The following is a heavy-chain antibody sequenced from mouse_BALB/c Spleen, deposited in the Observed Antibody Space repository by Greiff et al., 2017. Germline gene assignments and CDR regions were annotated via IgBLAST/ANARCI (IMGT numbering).Heavy chain of an antibody. V-gene: IGHV5-12-2*01. Sequence: EVKVVESGGGLVQPGGSLKLSCAASGFTFSSYTMSWVRQTPEKRLEWVAYISNGGGSTYYPDTVKGRFTISRDNAKNTLYLQMSSLKSEDTAMYYCARHGSGAMDYWGQGTSVTVSS. J-gene: IGHJ4*01. CDR1: GFTFSSYT. CDR2: ISNGGGST. CDR3: ARHGSGAMDY. D-gene: IGHD1-1*01.